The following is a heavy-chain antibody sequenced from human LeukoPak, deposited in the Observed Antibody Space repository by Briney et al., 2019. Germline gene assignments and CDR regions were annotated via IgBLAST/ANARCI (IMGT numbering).Heavy chain of an antibody. CDR3: ARVVLGAFDI. V-gene: IGHV4-59*01. CDR1: GGSISSYY. J-gene: IGHJ3*02. CDR2: IYYSGST. Sequence: PSETLSLTCTVSGGSISSYYWSWIRQPPGKGLEWIGYIYYSGSTNYNPSLKSRVTISVDTSKNQFSLKLSSVTAADTAVYYCARVVLGAFDIWGQGTMVTASS. D-gene: IGHD3-16*01.